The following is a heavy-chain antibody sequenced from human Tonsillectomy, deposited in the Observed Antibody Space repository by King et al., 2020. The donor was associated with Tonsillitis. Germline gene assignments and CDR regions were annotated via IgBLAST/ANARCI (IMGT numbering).Heavy chain of an antibody. D-gene: IGHD2-15*01. CDR1: GFTFRTYG. V-gene: IGHV3-33*08. J-gene: IGHJ4*02. CDR2: IWFDGTDK. Sequence: HVQLVESGGGVVQPGMSLRLSCAAAGFTFRTYGMHWVRQAPGKGLDWVAVIWFDGTDKYYADSVKGRFIISRDNSKNTVFLQMNSLRGEDTAVYYCARGYCSGGSCSSFDSWGQGTLVTVSS. CDR3: ARGYCSGGSCSSFDS.